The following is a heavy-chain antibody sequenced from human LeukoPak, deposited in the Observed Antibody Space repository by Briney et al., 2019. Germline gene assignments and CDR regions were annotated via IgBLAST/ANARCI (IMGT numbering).Heavy chain of an antibody. J-gene: IGHJ6*03. V-gene: IGHV1-46*01. Sequence: ASVKVSCKASGYTFTNYHMHWVRQAPGQGLGWMGIINPSGGSTSNAQKFQGRVTMTRDTSTSIVYMELSSLRSEDTAVYYCARSSDSYYMDVWGKGTTVTVSS. CDR3: ARSSDSYYMDV. CDR2: INPSGGST. D-gene: IGHD6-19*01. CDR1: GYTFTNYH.